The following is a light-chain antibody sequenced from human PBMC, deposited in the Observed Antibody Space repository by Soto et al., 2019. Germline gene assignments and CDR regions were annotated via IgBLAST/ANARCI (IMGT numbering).Light chain of an antibody. J-gene: IGLJ1*01. CDR2: SSN. CDR1: SSNIGTNT. CDR3: AAWDDSLNGYV. Sequence: QSVLTQPPSASGTPGQRVTISCSGISSNIGTNTVNWYQQLPGTAPKLLIYSSNQRPSGVPDRFSGSKSGTSASLAISGLQSEDEADYYCAAWDDSLNGYVFGTATKLTVL. V-gene: IGLV1-44*01.